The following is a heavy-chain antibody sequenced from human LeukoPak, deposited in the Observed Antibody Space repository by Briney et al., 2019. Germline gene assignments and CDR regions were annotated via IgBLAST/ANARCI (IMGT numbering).Heavy chain of an antibody. CDR3: ARHLPNSSGGSCYSIGWFAP. CDR2: IIPIFGTA. D-gene: IGHD2-15*01. CDR1: GGTFSSYA. Sequence: SVKVSCKASGGTFSSYAISWVRQAPGQGLEWMGGIIPIFGTANYAQKFQGRVTITADESTSTAYMELSSLRSEDTAVYYCARHLPNSSGGSCYSIGWFAPWGQGTLVTVSS. V-gene: IGHV1-69*13. J-gene: IGHJ5*02.